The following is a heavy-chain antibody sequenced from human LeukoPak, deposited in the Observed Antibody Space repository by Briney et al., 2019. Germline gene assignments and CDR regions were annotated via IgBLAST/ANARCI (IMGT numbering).Heavy chain of an antibody. J-gene: IGHJ4*02. V-gene: IGHV3-30*18. CDR2: ISYDGSNK. D-gene: IGHD2-2*01. CDR1: GFTFSSYG. CDR3: AKMESTYYFDY. Sequence: GGSLRLSCAASGFTFSSYGMHWVRQAPGKGLEWVAVISYDGSNKYYADSVKGRFTISRDNSKNTLYLQMNSLRAEDTAVYYCAKMESTYYFDYWGQGTLVTVPS.